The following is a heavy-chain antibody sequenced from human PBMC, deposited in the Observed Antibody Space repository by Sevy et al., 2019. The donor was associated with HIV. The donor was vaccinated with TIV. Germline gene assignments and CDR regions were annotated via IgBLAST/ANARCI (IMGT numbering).Heavy chain of an antibody. V-gene: IGHV3-30*04. D-gene: IGHD6-25*01. CDR3: ARDSNVYDSGGSLDS. CDR1: RFSFSIHS. Sequence: GGSLRLSCTASRFSFSIHSMHWVRQAPGKGLEWVSFILHDGSRQDYADSVKGRFIISRDNSKNTVYLEMSGLRPEDTATYYCARDSNVYDSGGSLDSWGQGTLVTVSS. J-gene: IGHJ4*02. CDR2: ILHDGSRQ.